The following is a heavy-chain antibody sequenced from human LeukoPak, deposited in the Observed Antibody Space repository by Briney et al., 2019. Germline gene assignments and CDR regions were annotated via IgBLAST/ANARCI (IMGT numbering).Heavy chain of an antibody. CDR3: AKVYVWNEYYFDY. CDR2: IKKDGIEK. D-gene: IGHD1-1*01. Sequence: GGSLRLPCAASGFTFSSYWMSWVRQAPGKGLEWVANIKKDGIEKYYVDSVKGRFTISRDNAKTSLYLQMNSLRAEDTAVYYCAKVYVWNEYYFDYWGQGTLVTVSS. CDR1: GFTFSSYW. V-gene: IGHV3-7*03. J-gene: IGHJ4*02.